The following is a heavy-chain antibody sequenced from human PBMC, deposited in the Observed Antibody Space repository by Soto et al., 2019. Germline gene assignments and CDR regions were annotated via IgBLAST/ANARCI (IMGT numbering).Heavy chain of an antibody. Sequence: GGSLRLACAASGFTISSNAMYWVRQAPGKGLEWVSGISDRGDTTHYADSVKGRFTISRDTSKNTLYLQLNTLRADDTAVYYCAKDKPGTTSFDYWGQGTLVTVSS. D-gene: IGHD1-1*01. CDR1: GFTISSNA. V-gene: IGHV3-23*01. CDR3: AKDKPGTTSFDY. CDR2: ISDRGDTT. J-gene: IGHJ4*02.